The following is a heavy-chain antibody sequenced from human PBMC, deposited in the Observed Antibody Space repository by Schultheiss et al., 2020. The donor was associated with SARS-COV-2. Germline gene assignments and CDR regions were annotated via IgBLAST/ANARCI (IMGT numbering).Heavy chain of an antibody. CDR3: AKVGYSDYFEY. V-gene: IGHV3-9*01. CDR2: ISWNSGSI. J-gene: IGHJ4*02. Sequence: GGSLRLSCAASGFTFDDYAMHWVRQAPGKGLEWVSGISWNSGSIGYADSVKGRFTISRDNAKNSLYLQMNSLRAEDTALYYCAKVGYSDYFEYWGQGTLVTVSS. D-gene: IGHD1-26*01. CDR1: GFTFDDYA.